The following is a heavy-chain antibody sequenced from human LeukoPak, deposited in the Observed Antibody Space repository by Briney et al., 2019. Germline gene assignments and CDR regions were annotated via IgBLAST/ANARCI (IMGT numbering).Heavy chain of an antibody. Sequence: GGSPRHSSAASGFTPSNAWMSAGCDAPGKRGGRGCRIKSETDGGTTDYAAPVKGKFTISRDDSKNTLYLQMNSLKTEDTAVYYCTTDRYGSGSYGDYYYYYGMDVWGQGTTVTVSS. CDR2: IKSETDGGTT. D-gene: IGHD3-10*01. J-gene: IGHJ6*02. CDR3: TTDRYGSGSYGDYYYYYGMDV. V-gene: IGHV3-15*01. CDR1: GFTPSNAW.